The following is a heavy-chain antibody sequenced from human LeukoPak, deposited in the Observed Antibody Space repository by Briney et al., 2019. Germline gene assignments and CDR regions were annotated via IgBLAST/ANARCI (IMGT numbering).Heavy chain of an antibody. Sequence: PGGSLRLSCAASGFTLSSYAMSWVRQAPGKGLEWVSSISSSSSYIYYADSVKGRFAISRDNAKNSLYLQMNSLRAEDTAVYYCARDGGLLWFGEKAFDYWGQGTLVTVSS. J-gene: IGHJ4*02. CDR3: ARDGGLLWFGEKAFDY. CDR1: GFTLSSYA. CDR2: ISSSSSYI. V-gene: IGHV3-21*01. D-gene: IGHD3-10*01.